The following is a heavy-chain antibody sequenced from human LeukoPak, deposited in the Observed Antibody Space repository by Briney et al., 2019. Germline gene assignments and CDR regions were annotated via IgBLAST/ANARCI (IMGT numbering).Heavy chain of an antibody. V-gene: IGHV3-53*01. CDR2: IYSGGST. CDR3: ARETSRNNNWE. Sequence: QPGGSLRLSCAASGFTVSSNYMSWVRQAPGKGPEWVSVIYSGGSTYYADSVKGRFTISRDNSKNTLYLQMNSLRAEDTAVYYCARETSRNNNWEWGQGTLVTVSS. D-gene: IGHD5-24*01. J-gene: IGHJ4*02. CDR1: GFTVSSNY.